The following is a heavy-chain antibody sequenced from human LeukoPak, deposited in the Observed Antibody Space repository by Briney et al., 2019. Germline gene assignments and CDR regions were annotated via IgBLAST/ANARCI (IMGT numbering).Heavy chain of an antibody. Sequence: SETLSLTCTVSGGSISSEGYYWSWIRQHPGKGLEWIGYIYYSGSTYYNPSLKSRVTISAGTSKNQFSLKLSSVTAADTAVYYCARDPHSGYGTDYWGQGTLVTVSS. J-gene: IGHJ4*02. D-gene: IGHD5-12*01. CDR2: IYYSGST. CDR1: GGSISSEGYY. V-gene: IGHV4-31*03. CDR3: ARDPHSGYGTDY.